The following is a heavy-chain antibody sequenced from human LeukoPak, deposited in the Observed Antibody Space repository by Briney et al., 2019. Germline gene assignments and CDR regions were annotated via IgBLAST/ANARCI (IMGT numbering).Heavy chain of an antibody. CDR1: GFSLSTSGTR. J-gene: IGHJ4*02. CDR3: TRISADSGSSPFDY. Sequence: SGPTLVNPTPTLTLTCTFSGFSLSTSGTRVNWIRQPPGKALEWLARIDWDDDKFYSTSLKPRLTISKDTSKNQVVLTMTNMDPADTATYYCTRISADSGSSPFDYWGQGTLVTVSS. CDR2: IDWDDDK. D-gene: IGHD6-6*01. V-gene: IGHV2-70*04.